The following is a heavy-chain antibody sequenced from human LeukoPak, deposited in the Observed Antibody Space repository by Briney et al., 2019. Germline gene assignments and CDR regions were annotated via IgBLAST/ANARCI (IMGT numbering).Heavy chain of an antibody. V-gene: IGHV3-7*01. Sequence: GGSLRLSCAASGFTFSSYWMSWVRQAPGKGLEWVANIKQDGSEKYYVDSVKGRFTISRDNAKNSLYLQMNSLRAEGTAVYYCARDTFDYSNYPTYYFDYWGQGTLVTVSS. J-gene: IGHJ4*02. CDR2: IKQDGSEK. CDR1: GFTFSSYW. D-gene: IGHD4-11*01. CDR3: ARDTFDYSNYPTYYFDY.